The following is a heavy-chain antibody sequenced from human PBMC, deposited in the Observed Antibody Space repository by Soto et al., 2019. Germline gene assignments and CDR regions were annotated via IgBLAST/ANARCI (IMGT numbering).Heavy chain of an antibody. V-gene: IGHV3-23*01. D-gene: IGHD3-16*01. CDR3: ALVWSAGSYRMDV. J-gene: IGHJ6*02. Sequence: GGSWRGKGEVSGFALRIKKKKWVRQAPGKGLEWVACLGSRGDDIYYIDSVKGRFTISRANSKHNLHLHMTSLSAEDTAIFSCALVWSAGSYRMDVWGQGTAVPVSS. CDR2: LGSRGDDI. CDR1: GFALRIKK.